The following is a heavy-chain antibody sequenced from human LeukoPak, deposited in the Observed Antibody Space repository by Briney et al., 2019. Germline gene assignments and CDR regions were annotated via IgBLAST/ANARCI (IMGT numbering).Heavy chain of an antibody. J-gene: IGHJ5*02. Sequence: GGSLRLSCAASGFTFSGSAMHWVRQASGKGLEWVGRIRSKANSYATAYAASVKGRFTISRDDSKNTAYLQMNSLKTEDTAVYYCARDYTGYFPWGQGTLVIVSS. D-gene: IGHD3-9*01. CDR1: GFTFSGSA. CDR2: IRSKANSYAT. V-gene: IGHV3-73*01. CDR3: ARDYTGYFP.